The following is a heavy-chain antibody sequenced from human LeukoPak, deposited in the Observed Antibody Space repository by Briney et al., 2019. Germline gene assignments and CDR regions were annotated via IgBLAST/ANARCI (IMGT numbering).Heavy chain of an antibody. J-gene: IGHJ5*02. Sequence: ASVKVSCKASGYTFTGYYMHWVRQAPGQGLEWMGWINPNNGGTHYAQKFQGRVTMTRDTSITTAYMELSRLRSDDTAMYYCARGLTYYYGSGSNNWFDPWGQGTLVTVSS. CDR2: INPNNGGT. D-gene: IGHD3-10*01. V-gene: IGHV1-2*02. CDR3: ARGLTYYYGSGSNNWFDP. CDR1: GYTFTGYY.